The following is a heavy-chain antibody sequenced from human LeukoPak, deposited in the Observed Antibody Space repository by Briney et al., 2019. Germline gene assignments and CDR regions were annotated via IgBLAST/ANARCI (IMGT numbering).Heavy chain of an antibody. CDR1: GFIFSSYA. Sequence: PGGSLRLSCAASGFIFSSYAMSWVRQAPGKGLEWVSVISGSGGSTYYADSVKGRFTISRDSSKNTLYLQMNSLRAEDTAVYYCAKDAIVVPAASDYFDSWGQGALVTVSS. V-gene: IGHV3-23*01. CDR2: ISGSGGST. D-gene: IGHD2-2*01. CDR3: AKDAIVVPAASDYFDS. J-gene: IGHJ4*02.